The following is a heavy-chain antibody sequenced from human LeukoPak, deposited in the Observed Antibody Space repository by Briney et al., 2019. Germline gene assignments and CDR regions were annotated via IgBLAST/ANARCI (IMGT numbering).Heavy chain of an antibody. V-gene: IGHV3-23*01. D-gene: IGHD1-26*01. J-gene: IGHJ3*02. Sequence: GGSLRLSCAASGFTFSNYAMSWVRQAPGKGLEWVSAISGSGGSTYYADSVKGRFTIPRDNSKNTMYLQMNSLRVEDTAVYYCAKDRGIVGANYDAFDIWGQGTMVTVSS. CDR3: AKDRGIVGANYDAFDI. CDR1: GFTFSNYA. CDR2: ISGSGGST.